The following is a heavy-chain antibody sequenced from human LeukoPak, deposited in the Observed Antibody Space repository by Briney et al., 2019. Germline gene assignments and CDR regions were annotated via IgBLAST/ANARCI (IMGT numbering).Heavy chain of an antibody. V-gene: IGHV1-18*01. CDR3: ARHYYDSSGYYARSWFDP. CDR2: ISAYNGNT. Sequence: GASVKVSCKASGYTFTSYGISWVRQAPGQGLEWMGWISAYNGNTNYAQKLQGRVTMTTDTSTSTAYMELRSLRSDDTAVYYCARHYYDSSGYYARSWFDPWGQGTLVTVSS. J-gene: IGHJ5*02. CDR1: GYTFTSYG. D-gene: IGHD3-22*01.